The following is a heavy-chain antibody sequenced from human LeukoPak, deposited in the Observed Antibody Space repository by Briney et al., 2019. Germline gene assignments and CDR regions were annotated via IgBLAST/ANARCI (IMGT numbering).Heavy chain of an antibody. CDR2: ISGSGGST. V-gene: IGHV3-23*01. J-gene: IGHJ4*02. D-gene: IGHD6-19*01. CDR1: GFTFSSYA. Sequence: GGSLRLSCAASGFTFSSYAMSWVRQAPGKGLEWVSAISGSGGSTYYADSVKGRFTISRDNSKNTLYLQMNSLRAEDTAVYYCAKVPDSGWYRYYFDYWGQGTLVTVSS. CDR3: AKVPDSGWYRYYFDY.